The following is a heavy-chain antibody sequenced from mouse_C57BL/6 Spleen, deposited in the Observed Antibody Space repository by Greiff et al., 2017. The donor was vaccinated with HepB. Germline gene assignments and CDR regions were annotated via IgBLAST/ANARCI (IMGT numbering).Heavy chain of an antibody. D-gene: IGHD3-2*02. CDR1: GYAFSSSW. J-gene: IGHJ2*01. V-gene: IGHV1-82*01. Sequence: VQLVESGPELVKPGASVKISCKASGYAFSSSWMNWVKQRPGKGLEWIGRIYPGDGDTNYNGKFKGKATLTADKSSSTAYMQLSSLTSEDSAVYFCARRAQAHYFDYWGQGTTLTVSS. CDR2: IYPGDGDT. CDR3: ARRAQAHYFDY.